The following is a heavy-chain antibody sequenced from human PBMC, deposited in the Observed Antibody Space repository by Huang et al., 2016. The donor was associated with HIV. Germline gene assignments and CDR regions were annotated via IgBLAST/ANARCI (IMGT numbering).Heavy chain of an antibody. V-gene: IGHV1-18*01. CDR3: ARERYYYDRSGYYTPVEYFHH. J-gene: IGHJ1*01. CDR2: ISGYNGKT. CDR1: GYTFTNYA. D-gene: IGHD3-22*01. Sequence: QVQLVQSGAEVKKPGASVKVSCKASGYTFTNYAINWLRQAPGQSLEWMGWISGYNGKTNDAQKVQGRVTMTKDPSTSTAYLELRSLISEDTAVYYCARERYYYDRSGYYTPVEYFHHWGQGTLVTVSS.